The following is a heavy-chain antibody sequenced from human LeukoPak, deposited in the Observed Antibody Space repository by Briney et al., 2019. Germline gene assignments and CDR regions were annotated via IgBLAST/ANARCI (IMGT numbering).Heavy chain of an antibody. D-gene: IGHD6-19*01. CDR1: GFTFSNYW. CDR2: IKQDGSEK. CDR3: ARDLYGSSGHDRTDY. Sequence: PGGSLRLSCAASGFTFSNYWMSWVRQAPGKGLEWVANIKQDGSEKYYVDSVKGRFTVSRDNAKNSLYLQMNSLRAEDTAVYYCARDLYGSSGHDRTDYWGQGTLVTVSS. V-gene: IGHV3-7*01. J-gene: IGHJ4*02.